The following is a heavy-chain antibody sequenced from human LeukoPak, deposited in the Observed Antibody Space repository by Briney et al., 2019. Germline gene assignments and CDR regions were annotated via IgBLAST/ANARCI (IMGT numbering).Heavy chain of an antibody. CDR1: GFSFSDFW. D-gene: IGHD3-10*01. CDR2: IRGDGYDT. J-gene: IGHJ4*02. CDR3: ASDRVLGSGSLDN. V-gene: IGHV3-74*01. Sequence: HPGGSLRLSCTASGFSFSDFWMHWVRQAPGKGLVWVSRIRGDGYDTNYADSVKGRSTISRDNAQNTLYLQMNSLRAEDTAVYYCASDRVLGSGSLDNWGQGTLVTVSS.